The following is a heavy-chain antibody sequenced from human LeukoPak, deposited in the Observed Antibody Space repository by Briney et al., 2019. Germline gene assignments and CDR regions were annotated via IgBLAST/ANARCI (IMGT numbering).Heavy chain of an antibody. CDR2: ISSSSSYI. CDR1: GFTFSSYS. Sequence: PGGSLRLSCAASGFTFSSYSMNWVRQAPGKGLEWVSSISSSSSYIYYADSVKGRFTISRDNAKNSLYLQMNSLRAEDTAVYYCARDLAPSYYYDSSGYYSYWGQGTLVTVSS. D-gene: IGHD3-22*01. J-gene: IGHJ4*02. V-gene: IGHV3-21*01. CDR3: ARDLAPSYYYDSSGYYSY.